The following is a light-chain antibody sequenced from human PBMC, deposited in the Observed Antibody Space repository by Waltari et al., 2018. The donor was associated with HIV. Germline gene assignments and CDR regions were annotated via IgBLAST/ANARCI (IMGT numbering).Light chain of an antibody. Sequence: QSALTQPASVSGSLGQSITISCIGTSSDMGSYHYVSWYPHHPDKAPTLVIYDANARPSGVPFRFSGSKSGNTASLTISGLQAEDEADYYCSSYTSTSTLLFGGGTKVTVL. J-gene: IGLJ3*02. CDR1: SSDMGSYHY. V-gene: IGLV2-14*01. CDR2: DAN. CDR3: SSYTSTSTLL.